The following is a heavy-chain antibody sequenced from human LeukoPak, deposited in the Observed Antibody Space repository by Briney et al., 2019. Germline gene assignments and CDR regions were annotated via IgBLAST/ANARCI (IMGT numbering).Heavy chain of an antibody. J-gene: IGHJ4*02. D-gene: IGHD5-18*01. CDR2: IRYDGRNK. Sequence: PGGSLRLSCAASGFTFSNYGMHWVRQAPGKGLEWVGFIRYDGRNKYYADFVKGRFTISRDNSKNTLYLQMNSLRAEDTAVYYCAKAPANYVDTAMGSFDYWGQGTLVTVSS. CDR3: AKAPANYVDTAMGSFDY. V-gene: IGHV3-30*02. CDR1: GFTFSNYG.